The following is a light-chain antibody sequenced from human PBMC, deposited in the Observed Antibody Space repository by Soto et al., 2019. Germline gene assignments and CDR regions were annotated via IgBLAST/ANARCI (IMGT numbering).Light chain of an antibody. J-gene: IGLJ3*02. Sequence: QSVLTQPPSVSGAPGQRVTISCTGSYSNIGAGFDVHWYHQLPGTALKLLIYGNRNRPSGVPDRFSGSKSGTSASLAITGLQAEDEADYYCQSYDSSLSGSWVFGGGTKLTVL. V-gene: IGLV1-40*01. CDR2: GNR. CDR3: QSYDSSLSGSWV. CDR1: YSNIGAGFD.